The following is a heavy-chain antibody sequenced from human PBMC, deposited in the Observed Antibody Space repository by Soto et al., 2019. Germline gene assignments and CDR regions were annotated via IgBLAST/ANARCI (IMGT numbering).Heavy chain of an antibody. CDR2: INPNSGGT. J-gene: IGHJ3*02. CDR1: GYTFTGYY. D-gene: IGHD4-17*01. CDR3: ARAGYGDYVRAFDI. V-gene: IGHV1-2*04. Sequence: ASVKVSCKASGYTFTGYYMHWVRQAPGQGLEWMGWINPNSGGTNYAQKFQGWVTMTRDTSISTAYMELSRLRSDDTAVYYCARAGYGDYVRAFDIWGQGTMVTVSS.